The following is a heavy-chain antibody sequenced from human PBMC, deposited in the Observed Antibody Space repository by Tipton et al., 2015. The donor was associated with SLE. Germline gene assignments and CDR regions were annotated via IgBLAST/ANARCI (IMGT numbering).Heavy chain of an antibody. J-gene: IGHJ6*04. CDR2: VWYDGSNK. Sequence: SLRLSCAASGFTFSSYGMHWVRQAPGKGLEWVAVVWYDGSNKFYAESVKGRFTISRDNSKNTLYLQMNSLRTEDTAVYYCAKQISPHYGMDVWGKGTTVTVSS. V-gene: IGHV3-30*18. CDR3: AKQISPHYGMDV. CDR1: GFTFSSYG.